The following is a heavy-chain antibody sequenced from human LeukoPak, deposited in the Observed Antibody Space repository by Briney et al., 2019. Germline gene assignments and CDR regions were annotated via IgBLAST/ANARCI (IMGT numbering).Heavy chain of an antibody. J-gene: IGHJ3*02. D-gene: IGHD6-19*01. CDR1: GGPFSGYY. CDR2: INHSGST. V-gene: IGHV4-34*01. CDR3: ARSSKTQWLSPGDGFDI. Sequence: SETLSLTRAVYGGPFSGYYWSWIRQPPGKGLEWIGEINHSGSTNYNPSLRSRVTISVDTSKNQFSLKFTSMTAADTAVYYCARSSKTQWLSPGDGFDIWGRGTLVTVSS.